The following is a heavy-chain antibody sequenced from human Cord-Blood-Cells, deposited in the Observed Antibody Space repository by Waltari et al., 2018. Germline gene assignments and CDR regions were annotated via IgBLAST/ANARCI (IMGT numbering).Heavy chain of an antibody. V-gene: IGHV1-69*01. Sequence: QVQLVQSGAEVKKPGSSVKVSCKASGGTFSSYALSWVRQARGQGLEWMGGIIPIFGTANYAQKFQGRVTITADESTSTAYMELSSLRSEDTAVYYCARDPEDYYYDSSGYYDYWGQGTLVTVSS. CDR3: ARDPEDYYYDSSGYYDY. CDR1: GGTFSSYA. J-gene: IGHJ4*02. CDR2: IIPIFGTA. D-gene: IGHD3-22*01.